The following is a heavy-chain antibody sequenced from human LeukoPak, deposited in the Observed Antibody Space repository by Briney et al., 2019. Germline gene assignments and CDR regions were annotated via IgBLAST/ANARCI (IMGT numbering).Heavy chain of an antibody. CDR2: FDPEDGET. J-gene: IGHJ5*02. D-gene: IGHD2-15*01. CDR3: ATARYCSGGSCSHWFDP. V-gene: IGHV1-24*01. Sequence: RASVKVSCKVSGYTLTELSMHWVRQAPGKGLEWMGGFDPEDGETIYAQKFQGRVTMTEDTSTDTAYMELSSLRSEDTAVYYCATARYCSGGSCSHWFDPRGQGTLVTVSS. CDR1: GYTLTELS.